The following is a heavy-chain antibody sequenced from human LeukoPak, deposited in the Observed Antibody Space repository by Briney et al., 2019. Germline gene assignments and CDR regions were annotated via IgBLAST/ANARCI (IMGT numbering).Heavy chain of an antibody. J-gene: IGHJ6*03. D-gene: IGHD6-19*01. CDR1: GDSVSRNSAA. Sequence: SQTLSLTCAISGDSVSRNSAAWNWIRQSPSGGLEWLGRTYYRSKWYNDYAVSVKSRITINPDTSQNQFSLQLNSVTPEDTAVYYCAREVAGKGYYYYYMDVWGKGTTVTVSS. CDR3: AREVAGKGYYYYYMDV. V-gene: IGHV6-1*01. CDR2: TYYRSKWYN.